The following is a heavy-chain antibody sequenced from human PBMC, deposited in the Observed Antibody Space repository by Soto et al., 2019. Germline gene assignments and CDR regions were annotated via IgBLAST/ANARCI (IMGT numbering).Heavy chain of an antibody. J-gene: IGHJ6*02. D-gene: IGHD2-21*02. V-gene: IGHV1-69*13. Sequence: SVKVSCKASGGTFSSYAISWVRQAPGQGLEWMGGIIPIFGTANYAQKFQGRVTITADESTSTAYMELSSLRSEDTAVYYCASFICGGDCYRKYYYYYYGMDVWGQGTTVTVSS. CDR2: IIPIFGTA. CDR1: GGTFSSYA. CDR3: ASFICGGDCYRKYYYYYYGMDV.